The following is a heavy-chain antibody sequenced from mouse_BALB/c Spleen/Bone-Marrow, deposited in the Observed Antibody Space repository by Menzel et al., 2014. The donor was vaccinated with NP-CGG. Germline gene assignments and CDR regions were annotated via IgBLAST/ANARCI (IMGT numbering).Heavy chain of an antibody. CDR1: GYTFTSYY. J-gene: IGHJ4*01. Sequence: VQLQQSGAELVKPGASVKLSCKASGYTFTSYYMYWVKQRPGQGLEWFGEINPSNDGTNFNEKFKNKATLTVDKSSSTAYMQLSSLTSEDSAVYYCSRGRRDALDYWGQGTSVTVSS. CDR3: SRGRRDALDY. V-gene: IGHV1S81*02. CDR2: INPSNDGT.